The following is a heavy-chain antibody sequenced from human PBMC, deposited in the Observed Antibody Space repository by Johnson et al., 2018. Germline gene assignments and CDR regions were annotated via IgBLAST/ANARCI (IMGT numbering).Heavy chain of an antibody. Sequence: VQLLESGGGVVQXGRSLRLXCAASGFTFSSYGMHWVRQAPGKGLEWVAVISYDGSNKYYADSVKGRFTISRDNSKNTLYLQMNSLRAEETAVYYCAKVLLYYYYYMDVWGKGTTVTVSS. CDR1: GFTFSSYG. V-gene: IGHV3-30*18. D-gene: IGHD2-21*01. CDR2: ISYDGSNK. CDR3: AKVLLYYYYYMDV. J-gene: IGHJ6*03.